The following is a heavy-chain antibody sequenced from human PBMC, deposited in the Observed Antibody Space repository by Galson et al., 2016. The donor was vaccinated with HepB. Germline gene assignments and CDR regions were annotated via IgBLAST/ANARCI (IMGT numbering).Heavy chain of an antibody. Sequence: QSGAEVKKPGESLKISCRGSGYSFGSYWIGWVRQMPGKGLEWMGIIYPGDFDIRYSPSFQGPVTISVDKSISTAYLQWSSLTASDTSMYYCARSLKGSCDFWGAIYNYYAMDVWGQGTTVTVS. V-gene: IGHV5-51*01. D-gene: IGHD3-3*01. CDR1: GYSFGSYW. CDR2: IYPGDFDI. CDR3: ARSLKGSCDFWGAIYNYYAMDV. J-gene: IGHJ6*02.